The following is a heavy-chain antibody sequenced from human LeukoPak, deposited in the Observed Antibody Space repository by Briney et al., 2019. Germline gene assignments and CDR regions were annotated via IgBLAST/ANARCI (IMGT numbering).Heavy chain of an antibody. CDR3: VKEVMDHAFWCGHSA. CDR2: ISASGGIT. D-gene: IGHD3-3*01. CDR1: GLTFSSYA. Sequence: PGGSLRLSCAASGLTFSSYAMTWVRQAPGKGLEWVAVISASGGITFYRDSVKGRFTISRDNFKNTLSLQMESLRADDTAVYYCVKEVMDHAFWCGHSAWGQGTVVTVSS. J-gene: IGHJ4*02. V-gene: IGHV3-23*01.